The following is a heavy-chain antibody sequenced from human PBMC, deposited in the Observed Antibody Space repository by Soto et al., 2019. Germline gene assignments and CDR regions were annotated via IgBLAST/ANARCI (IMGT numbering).Heavy chain of an antibody. V-gene: IGHV4-39*01. CDR3: ASVEWEGDYPFDY. D-gene: IGHD4-17*01. J-gene: IGHJ4*02. CDR1: GGSISSSSYY. Sequence: PSETLSLTCTVSGGSISSSSYYWGWIRQPPGKGLEWIGSIYYSGSTYYNPSLKSRVTISVDTSKNQFSLKLSSVTAADTAVYYCASVEWEGDYPFDYWGQGTLVTVSS. CDR2: IYYSGST.